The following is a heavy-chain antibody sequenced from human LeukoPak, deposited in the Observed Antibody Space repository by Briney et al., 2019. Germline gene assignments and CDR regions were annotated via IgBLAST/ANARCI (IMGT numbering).Heavy chain of an antibody. V-gene: IGHV3-21*05. CDR2: FIGSGRLI. CDR3: ARDLQTGLAFDA. Sequence: GGPLTLSCAASGFSFSSVTTHWVPQAPGEALEWFSVFIGSGRLIWSGGSVKGRFTISRDNAANSLFLQMNSLRVEDTAVYYCARDLQTGLAFDAWGQGTVVAVSS. D-gene: IGHD7-27*01. CDR1: GFSFSSVT. J-gene: IGHJ3*01.